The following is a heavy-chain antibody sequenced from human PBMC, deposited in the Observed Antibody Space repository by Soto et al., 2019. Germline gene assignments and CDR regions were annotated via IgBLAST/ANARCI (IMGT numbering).Heavy chain of an antibody. CDR1: GGSISSYY. D-gene: IGHD2-8*01. V-gene: IGHV4-59*01. CDR3: ARLYCTNGVCYRNYFDY. J-gene: IGHJ4*02. CDR2: IYYSGST. Sequence: SETLSLTCTVSGGSISSYYWSWIRQPPGKGLEWIGYIYYSGSTNYNPSLKSRVTISVDTSKNQFSLKLSSVTAADTAVYYCARLYCTNGVCYRNYFDYWGQGTLVTVSS.